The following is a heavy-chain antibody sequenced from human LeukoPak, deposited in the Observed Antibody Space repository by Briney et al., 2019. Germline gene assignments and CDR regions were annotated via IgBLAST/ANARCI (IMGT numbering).Heavy chain of an antibody. J-gene: IGHJ3*02. CDR3: ARRFLAAKDAFDI. CDR2: IYPDDSDT. CDR1: GYSFTNYW. D-gene: IGHD3-3*01. V-gene: IGHV5-51*01. Sequence: GESLKISCKGSGYSFTNYWIGWVRQMPGKGLEYMGIIYPDDSDTRYSPSFQGQVTISADKSISTAYLQWSSLKDSDTAIYYCARRFLAAKDAFDIWGQGTMVTVSS.